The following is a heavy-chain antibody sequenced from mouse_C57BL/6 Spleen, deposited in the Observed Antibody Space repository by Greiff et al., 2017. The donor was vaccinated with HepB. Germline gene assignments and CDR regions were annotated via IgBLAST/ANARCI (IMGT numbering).Heavy chain of an antibody. Sequence: VQLQQPGAELVKPGASVKLSCKASGYTFTSYWMHWVKQRPGQGLEWIGMIHPNRGSTHYNKKFKSKATLTVDKSSSTAYMQLSSLTSEDSAGYDCAREYYGGYGGQGTTLTVSA. CDR3: AREYYGGY. CDR2: IHPNRGST. J-gene: IGHJ2*01. CDR1: GYTFTSYW. V-gene: IGHV1-64*01.